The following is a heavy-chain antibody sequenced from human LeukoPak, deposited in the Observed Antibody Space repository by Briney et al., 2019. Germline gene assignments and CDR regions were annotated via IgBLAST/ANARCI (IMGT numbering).Heavy chain of an antibody. CDR3: ARTGRDGYTLDI. CDR1: GFSLSTSGMR. V-gene: IGHV2-70*04. CDR2: IDWDDDK. Sequence: SGPTLVNPTQTLTLTCTFSGFSLSTSGMRVSWIRQPPGKALEWLARIDWDDDKFYSTSLKTRLTISKDTSKNRVVLTMTNMDPVDTATYYCARTGRDGYTLDIWGQGTMVTVSS. D-gene: IGHD5-24*01. J-gene: IGHJ3*02.